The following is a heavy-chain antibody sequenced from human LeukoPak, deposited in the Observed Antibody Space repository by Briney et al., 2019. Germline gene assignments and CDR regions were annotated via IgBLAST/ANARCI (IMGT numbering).Heavy chain of an antibody. V-gene: IGHV3-48*03. Sequence: GGSLRLSCSASGFTFSSYEMKWVRQAPGKGLEWVSYISSSGSTIYYADSVKGRFTISRDNAKNSLYLQMNSLRAEDTAVYYCARVPRWYVIDYWGQGTLVTVSS. CDR2: ISSSGSTI. CDR1: GFTFSSYE. D-gene: IGHD4-23*01. CDR3: ARVPRWYVIDY. J-gene: IGHJ4*02.